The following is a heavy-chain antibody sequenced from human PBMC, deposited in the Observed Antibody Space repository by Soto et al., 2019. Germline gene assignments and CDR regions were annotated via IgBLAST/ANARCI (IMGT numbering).Heavy chain of an antibody. CDR3: ARVNYDSSGPIIFDY. D-gene: IGHD3-22*01. CDR1: GYTFTRYA. Sequence: ASVKVSCKASGYTFTRYAMHWVRQAPGQRLEWMGWINAGNGNTKYSQKFQGRVTITRDTSASTAYMELSSLRSEDTAVYYCARVNYDSSGPIIFDYWGQGTLVTVSS. J-gene: IGHJ4*02. CDR2: INAGNGNT. V-gene: IGHV1-3*01.